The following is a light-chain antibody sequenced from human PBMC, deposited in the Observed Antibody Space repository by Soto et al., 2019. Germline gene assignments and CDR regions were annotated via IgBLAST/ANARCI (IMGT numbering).Light chain of an antibody. J-gene: IGKJ3*01. V-gene: IGKV3-15*01. CDR2: GAS. CDR1: QSVSSN. Sequence: EIVMTQSPATLSVSPGERATLSCRASQSVSSNLVWYQQKPGQPPRLLIYGASTRATGFPARFSGSGSGTEFTLTVSSLQAEDCAVYYCQQYDNWPFTFGPGTKMDIK. CDR3: QQYDNWPFT.